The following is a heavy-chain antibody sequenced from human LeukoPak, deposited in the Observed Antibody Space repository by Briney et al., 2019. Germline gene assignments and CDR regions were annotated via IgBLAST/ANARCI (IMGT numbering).Heavy chain of an antibody. D-gene: IGHD6-19*01. V-gene: IGHV3-73*01. CDR2: ITSKPNSYAT. Sequence: PGGSRKLSWAASGFTFRGSVMHWVRQASGKGLEWVGRITSKPNSYATVYAASVKVRFTISSDDSKNTAYLQMNSLKTEDTAVYYCTGGSGWYSPDYWGQGTLVTVSS. CDR1: GFTFRGSV. CDR3: TGGSGWYSPDY. J-gene: IGHJ4*02.